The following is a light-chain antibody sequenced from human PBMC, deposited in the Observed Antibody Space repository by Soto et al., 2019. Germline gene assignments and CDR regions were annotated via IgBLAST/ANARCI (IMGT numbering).Light chain of an antibody. CDR2: GAS. J-gene: IGKJ1*01. CDR3: QHYTILPLT. V-gene: IGKV3-15*01. CDR1: QSVSSN. Sequence: EIVMTQSPATLSVSPGERATLSCRASQSVSSNLAWYQQKPGQAPRLLIYGASTRANGTPARFSGSGSGTEFTLTISSLQSEDFAVYYCQHYTILPLTFGQGTKLEI.